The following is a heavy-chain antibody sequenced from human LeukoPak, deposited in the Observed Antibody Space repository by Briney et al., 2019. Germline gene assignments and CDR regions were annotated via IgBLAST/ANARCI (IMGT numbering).Heavy chain of an antibody. J-gene: IGHJ4*02. D-gene: IGHD5-18*01. Sequence: GSSVKVSCKASGGTFSSYAISWVRQAPGQGLEWMGGIIPIFGTANYAQKFQGRVTITADKSTSTAYMELSSLRSEDTAVYYCARERGYSYGYEGGIFDYWGQGTLVTVSS. CDR2: IIPIFGTA. V-gene: IGHV1-69*06. CDR1: GGTFSSYA. CDR3: ARERGYSYGYEGGIFDY.